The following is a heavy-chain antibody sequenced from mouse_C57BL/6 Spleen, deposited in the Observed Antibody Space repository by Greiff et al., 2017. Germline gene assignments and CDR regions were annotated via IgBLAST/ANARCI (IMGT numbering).Heavy chain of an antibody. V-gene: IGHV3-6*01. CDR1: GYSITSGYY. CDR3: ASFGYDTY. CDR2: ISYDGGN. D-gene: IGHD2-2*01. J-gene: IGHJ3*01. Sequence: EVQLQESGPGLVKPSQSLSLTCSVTGYSITSGYYWNWIRQFPGNKLEWMGYISYDGGNNYNPSLKNRISITRDTSKNQFFLKLNSVTTEDTATYYCASFGYDTYWGQGTLVTVSA.